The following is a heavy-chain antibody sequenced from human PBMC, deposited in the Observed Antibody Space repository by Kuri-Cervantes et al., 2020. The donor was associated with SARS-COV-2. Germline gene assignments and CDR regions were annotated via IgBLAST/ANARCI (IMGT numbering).Heavy chain of an antibody. CDR3: ALGYWGSGYPRYYYYMDV. Sequence: SVKVSCKASGGTFSSYALSWVRQAPGQGLVWMGGIIPILGTPNYAQKFQGRLTITADESTSTAYMDLSSLRSEDTAVYYCALGYWGSGYPRYYYYMDVWGKGTTVTVSS. V-gene: IGHV1-69*13. D-gene: IGHD3-22*01. CDR1: GGTFSSYA. CDR2: IIPILGTP. J-gene: IGHJ6*03.